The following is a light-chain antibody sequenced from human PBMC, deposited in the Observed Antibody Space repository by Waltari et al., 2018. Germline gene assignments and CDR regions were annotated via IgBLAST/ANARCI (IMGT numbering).Light chain of an antibody. CDR1: QSMSHN. Sequence: IVLTQSPATLSVSPGERATLSCRASQSMSHNLAWYQQKPGQAPRLFVYDASTRAADTPARCSGSGSGTEFTLTISSLQSEDSAVYYCQQYNKWPITIGGGTKVEIK. CDR3: QQYNKWPIT. V-gene: IGKV3-15*01. CDR2: DAS. J-gene: IGKJ4*01.